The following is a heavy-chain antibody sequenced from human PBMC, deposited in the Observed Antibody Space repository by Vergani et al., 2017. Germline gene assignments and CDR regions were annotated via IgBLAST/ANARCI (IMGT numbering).Heavy chain of an antibody. Sequence: QLQLQESGSGLVKPSQTLSLTCAVSGGSISSGGYSWSWIRQPPGKGLEWIGYIYHSGSTYYNPSLKSRVTISVDTSKNQFSLKLSSVTAADTAVYYCARNYCSGGSCKLDYWGQGTLVTVSS. CDR1: GGSISSGGYS. CDR3: ARNYCSGGSCKLDY. V-gene: IGHV4-30-2*01. CDR2: IYHSGST. D-gene: IGHD2-15*01. J-gene: IGHJ4*02.